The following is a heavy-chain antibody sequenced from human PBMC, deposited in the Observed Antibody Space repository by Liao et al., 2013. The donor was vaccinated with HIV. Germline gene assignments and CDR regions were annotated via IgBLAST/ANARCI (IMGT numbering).Heavy chain of an antibody. V-gene: IGHV4-30-2*01. CDR3: ARGSGIDYYYYYMDV. J-gene: IGHJ6*03. Sequence: QLQLQESGSGLVKPSQTLSLTCAISGGSISSAGFSWNWIRQTPVKGLEWIGYVYHSGSTYYNPSLKSRVTISVDASKNHFSLNLSSVTAADTAVYFCARGSGIDYYYYYMDVWGKGTAVTVSS. CDR2: VYHSGST. CDR1: GGSISSAGFS. D-gene: IGHD1-26*01.